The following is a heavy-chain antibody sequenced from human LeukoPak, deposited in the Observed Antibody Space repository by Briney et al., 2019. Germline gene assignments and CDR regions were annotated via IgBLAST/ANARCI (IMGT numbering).Heavy chain of an antibody. J-gene: IGHJ4*02. CDR1: GYTFSSYA. Sequence: SVKVSCKASGYTFSSYAISWVRQAPGQGLEWMGRIIPILGIANYAQKFQGRVTITADKSTSTAYMELSSLRSEDTAVYYCARDKWMEIGQQYFDYWGQGTLVTVSS. CDR3: ARDKWMEIGQQYFDY. D-gene: IGHD2-2*03. CDR2: IIPILGIA. V-gene: IGHV1-69*04.